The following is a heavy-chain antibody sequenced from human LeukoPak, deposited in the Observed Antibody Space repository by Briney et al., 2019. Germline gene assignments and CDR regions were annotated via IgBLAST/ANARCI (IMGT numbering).Heavy chain of an antibody. CDR2: VHYSGST. V-gene: IGHV4-59*08. CDR3: ASRGQSYSSGWFDY. CDR1: GGSISSYY. D-gene: IGHD6-19*01. Sequence: SETLSLTCTVSGGSISSYYWSWIRQPPGKGLEWIGHVHYSGSTNYKPSLKSRVTISVDMSKNQFSLKLRSVTAADTAVYYCASRGQSYSSGWFDYWGQGTLVTVSS. J-gene: IGHJ4*02.